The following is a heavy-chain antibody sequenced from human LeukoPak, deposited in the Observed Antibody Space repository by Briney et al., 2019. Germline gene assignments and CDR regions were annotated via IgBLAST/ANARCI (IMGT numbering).Heavy chain of an antibody. CDR2: ISRDGGTQ. Sequence: GGSLRLSCSASGFAFSRYYLYWVRQAPGKGLEYVSAISRDGGTQYPADSVKGRITISRDNSKNTVYLQMSSLRPEDTAVYYCVKDQVLRLSGIHGDYWGQGTLVTVSS. D-gene: IGHD3-10*01. CDR3: VKDQVLRLSGIHGDY. CDR1: GFAFSRYY. J-gene: IGHJ4*02. V-gene: IGHV3-64D*09.